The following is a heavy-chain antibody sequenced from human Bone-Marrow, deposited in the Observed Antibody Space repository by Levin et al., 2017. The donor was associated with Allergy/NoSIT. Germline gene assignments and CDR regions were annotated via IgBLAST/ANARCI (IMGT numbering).Heavy chain of an antibody. V-gene: IGHV3-30*03. CDR2: ISLDGSYT. CDR1: GFTFSSHA. CDR3: GRDFSGRYSIDH. D-gene: IGHD1-26*01. Sequence: GGSLRLSCEGSGFTFSSHAVHWVRQTPGKGLEFVSYISLDGSYTFYAGSVEGRFTISRDNSNNIVFLQMNSLRVEDSARYYCGRDFSGRYSIDHWGQGTLVTVSS. J-gene: IGHJ4*02.